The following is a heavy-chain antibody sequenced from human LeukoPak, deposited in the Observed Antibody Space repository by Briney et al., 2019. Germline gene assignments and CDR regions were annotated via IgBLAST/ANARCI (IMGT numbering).Heavy chain of an antibody. CDR3: AKDHSVGGGYCPDY. D-gene: IGHD2-21*02. Sequence: PGGSLRPSCSASGFTFDDFAMHWVRQTPGKGLEWVSLISWDGASTYYADSVKGRFTISRDNNKNSLFLQMNSLRPEDTALYYCAKDHSVGGGYCPDYWGQGTLVTVSS. CDR1: GFTFDDFA. V-gene: IGHV3-43D*03. CDR2: ISWDGAST. J-gene: IGHJ4*01.